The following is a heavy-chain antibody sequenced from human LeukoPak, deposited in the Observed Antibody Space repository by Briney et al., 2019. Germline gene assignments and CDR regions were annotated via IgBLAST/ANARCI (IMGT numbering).Heavy chain of an antibody. CDR2: IKQDGSEK. Sequence: PGGSLRLSCAASGFTVSNNYMSWVRQAPGKGLEWVANIKQDGSEKYYADSVTGRFTISRDNAKNSLYLQMNSLRAEDTAVYYCANGDGFDYWGQGTLVTVSS. J-gene: IGHJ4*02. CDR1: GFTVSNNY. D-gene: IGHD5-24*01. CDR3: ANGDGFDY. V-gene: IGHV3-7*01.